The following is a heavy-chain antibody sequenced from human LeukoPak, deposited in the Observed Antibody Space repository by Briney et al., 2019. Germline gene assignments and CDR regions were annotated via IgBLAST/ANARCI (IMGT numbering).Heavy chain of an antibody. CDR3: ASSQMADNWFDP. CDR1: GGSISSYY. D-gene: IGHD2-8*01. V-gene: IGHV4-59*01. J-gene: IGHJ5*01. Sequence: SETLSLTCTVSGGSISSYYWSWIRQPPGKGLEWIGYIYYSGSTNYNPSLKSRVTISVDTSKNQFSLKLSSVTAADTAVYYCASSQMADNWFDPWGQGTMVTVSS. CDR2: IYYSGST.